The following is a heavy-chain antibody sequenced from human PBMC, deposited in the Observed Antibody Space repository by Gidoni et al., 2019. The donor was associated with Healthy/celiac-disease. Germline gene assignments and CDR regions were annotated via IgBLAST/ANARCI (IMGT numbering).Heavy chain of an antibody. V-gene: IGHV4-38-2*02. CDR2: IYHSWST. Sequence: QVQLQESGPGLVKPSETLSLTCTASGYSISSGYYWGWIRQPPGKGLEWIGSIYHSWSTYYDPSLKSRVTISVDTSKNQFSLKLSSVTAADTAVYYCARDPHYDFWSGYYLDYGMDVWGQGTTVTVSS. J-gene: IGHJ6*02. D-gene: IGHD3-3*01. CDR3: ARDPHYDFWSGYYLDYGMDV. CDR1: GYSISSGYY.